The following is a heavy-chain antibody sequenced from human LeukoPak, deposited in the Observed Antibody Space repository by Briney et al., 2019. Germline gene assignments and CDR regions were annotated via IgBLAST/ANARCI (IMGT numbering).Heavy chain of an antibody. CDR1: GFTFSSYA. V-gene: IGHV3-53*01. CDR3: ARDPGSRWYYFDY. D-gene: IGHD6-13*01. CDR2: IYSGGST. Sequence: GGSLRLSCAASGFTFSSYAMSWVRQAPGKGLEWVSVIYSGGSTYYADSVKGRFTISRDNSKNTLYLQMNSLRVEDTAVYYCARDPGSRWYYFDYWGQGTLVTVSS. J-gene: IGHJ4*02.